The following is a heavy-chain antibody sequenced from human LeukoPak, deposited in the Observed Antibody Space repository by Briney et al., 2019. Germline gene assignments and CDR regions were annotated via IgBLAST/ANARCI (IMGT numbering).Heavy chain of an antibody. J-gene: IGHJ4*02. V-gene: IGHV3-30-3*01. CDR3: ARDQDY. Sequence: GGSLRLSCAASGFTFSSYAMHWVRQAPGKGLEWVAVISYDGSNKYYADSVKGRFTISRDNSKNTLYLQMNSLRAEDTAVYYCARDQDYWGQGTLVTVSS. CDR1: GFTFSSYA. CDR2: ISYDGSNK.